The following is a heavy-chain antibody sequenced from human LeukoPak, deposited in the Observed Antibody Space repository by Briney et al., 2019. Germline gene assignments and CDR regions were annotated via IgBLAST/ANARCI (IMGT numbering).Heavy chain of an antibody. V-gene: IGHV1-46*01. CDR1: GYTFTSYY. CDR2: INPSGGST. D-gene: IGHD6-13*01. Sequence: ASVKVSCKASGYTFTSYYMHWVRQAPGQGLEWMGIINPSGGSTSCAQKFQGRVTMTRDTSTSTVYMELSSLRSEDTAVYYCARAPVGYSSSLNYFDYWGQGTLVTVSS. J-gene: IGHJ4*02. CDR3: ARAPVGYSSSLNYFDY.